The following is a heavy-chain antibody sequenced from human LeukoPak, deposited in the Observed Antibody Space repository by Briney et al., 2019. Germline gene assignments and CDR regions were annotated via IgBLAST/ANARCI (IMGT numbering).Heavy chain of an antibody. CDR1: GGTFSSYA. J-gene: IGHJ3*02. D-gene: IGHD1-7*01. V-gene: IGHV1-69*01. CDR3: ARGLTGTTSGAFDI. CDR2: IIPIFGTA. Sequence: ASVKVSCKASGGTFSSYAISWVRQAPGQGLEWMGGIIPIFGTANYAQKFQGRVTITADESTSTAYMELSSLRSEDTAVYYCARGLTGTTSGAFDIWGQGTMVTVSS.